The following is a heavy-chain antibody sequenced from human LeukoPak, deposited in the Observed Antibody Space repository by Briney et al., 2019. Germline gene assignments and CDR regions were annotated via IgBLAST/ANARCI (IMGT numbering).Heavy chain of an antibody. V-gene: IGHV3-23*01. J-gene: IGHJ4*02. CDR2: ISGSGGST. CDR1: GFTFTIYA. D-gene: IGHD6-19*01. CDR3: AKDRVAVTGHTGGLDY. Sequence: PGGSLRLSCAASGFTFTIYAMSWVRQAPGKGLDWVSGISGSGGSTYAESVKGRFTISRDNSKNTLYLHMNSLRAEDTAIYYCAKDRVAVTGHTGGLDYWGQGTLVTVSS.